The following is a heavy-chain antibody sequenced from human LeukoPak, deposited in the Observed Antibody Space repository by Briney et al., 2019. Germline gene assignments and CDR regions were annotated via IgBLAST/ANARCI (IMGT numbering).Heavy chain of an antibody. D-gene: IGHD5-24*01. J-gene: IGHJ3*02. CDR1: GYTFTSYG. CDR3: ARDKEMATITGALDI. CDR2: ISAYNGNT. Sequence: ASVKVSCKASGYTFTSYGISWVRQAPGQGLEWMGWISAYNGNTNYTQKLQGRVTMTTDTSTSTAYMELRSLRSDDTAVYYCARDKEMATITGALDIWGQGTMVTVSS. V-gene: IGHV1-18*01.